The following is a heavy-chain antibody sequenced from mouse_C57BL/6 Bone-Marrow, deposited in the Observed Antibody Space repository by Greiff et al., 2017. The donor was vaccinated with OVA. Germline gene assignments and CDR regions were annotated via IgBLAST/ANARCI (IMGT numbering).Heavy chain of an antibody. Sequence: VKLVESGAELARPGASVKLSCKASGYTFTSYGISWVKQRTGQGLEWIGEIYPRSGNTYYNEKFKGKATLTADKSSSTAYMELRSLTSEDSAVYFCARWDYYGSSYYAMDYWGQGTSVTVSS. V-gene: IGHV1-81*01. CDR2: IYPRSGNT. D-gene: IGHD1-1*01. J-gene: IGHJ4*01. CDR3: ARWDYYGSSYYAMDY. CDR1: GYTFTSYG.